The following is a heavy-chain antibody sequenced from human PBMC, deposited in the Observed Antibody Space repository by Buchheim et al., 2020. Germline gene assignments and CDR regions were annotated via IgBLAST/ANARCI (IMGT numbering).Heavy chain of an antibody. CDR3: ARDKYGDYSFDH. D-gene: IGHD4-17*01. J-gene: IGHJ4*02. CDR1: GFTFSTYS. CDR2: ISGSGRTT. V-gene: IGHV3-48*01. Sequence: EVELVESGGGLVQPGGSLRLSCAASGFTFSTYSLNWVRQAPGKGLEWVSYISGSGRTTYYADSVKGRFTIARDNAKNSFYMQMNSLRVEDTAVYYCARDKYGDYSFDHWGQGTL.